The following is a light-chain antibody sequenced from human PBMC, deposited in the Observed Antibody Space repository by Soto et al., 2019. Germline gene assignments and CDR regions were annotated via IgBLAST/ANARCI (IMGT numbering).Light chain of an antibody. J-gene: IGKJ5*01. CDR1: QNINNY. Sequence: DIHMTQSPSSLSASVGDIFTITCQASQNINNYLNWYQQKPGRAPKLLIYDASNLEAGVPSRFRGSGSGTDFTFTISRLQTEDIATYYCQQYENLPTFGQGTRLEIK. CDR2: DAS. CDR3: QQYENLPT. V-gene: IGKV1-33*01.